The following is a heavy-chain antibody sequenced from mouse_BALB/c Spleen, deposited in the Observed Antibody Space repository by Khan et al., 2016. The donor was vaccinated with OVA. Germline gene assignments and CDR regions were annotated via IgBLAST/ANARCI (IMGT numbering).Heavy chain of an antibody. V-gene: IGHV1-18*01. CDR2: IFPNNGGT. CDR1: GYPFTDYN. J-gene: IGHJ3*01. CDR3: ARHGYGGFAY. Sequence: VRLQQSGPELVKPGASVKIPCKASGYPFTDYNMAWVKQSHGRGLEWIGDIFPNNGGTVYNQKFKDKATLTVDKSSSTAFMELRSLTSADTAVYYCARHGYGGFAYWGQGTLVTVSA. D-gene: IGHD2-2*01.